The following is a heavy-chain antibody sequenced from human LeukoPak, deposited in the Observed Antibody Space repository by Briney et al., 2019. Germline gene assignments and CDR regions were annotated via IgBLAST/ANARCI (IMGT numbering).Heavy chain of an antibody. V-gene: IGHV1-18*01. J-gene: IGHJ3*01. D-gene: IGHD3-10*01. CDR1: GYTFTNYG. Sequence: EASVKVSCKASGYTFTNYGFSWVRQARGQGLEWLGWISAYNGNTKYAQNLQDRVTMTTDTSSSTAYLELRSLRPDDTAVYYCAREGLIRITVVRGATPNGAFDLWGQGTLVTVSS. CDR2: ISAYNGNT. CDR3: AREGLIRITVVRGATPNGAFDL.